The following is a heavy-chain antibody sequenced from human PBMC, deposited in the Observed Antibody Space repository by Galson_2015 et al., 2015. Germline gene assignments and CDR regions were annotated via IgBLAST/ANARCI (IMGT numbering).Heavy chain of an antibody. J-gene: IGHJ6*03. D-gene: IGHD6-19*01. Sequence: SLRLSCAPSGFIFSGYYMSWVRQAPGKGLEWVSYITSGGSYTNYADSVKGRFTISRDNAKNSLYLQMNSLRDEDTAVYYCARGTTVASIYMDLWIKGPTVTVSS. CDR2: ITSGGSYT. CDR1: GFIFSGYY. V-gene: IGHV3-11*03. CDR3: ARGTTVASIYMDL.